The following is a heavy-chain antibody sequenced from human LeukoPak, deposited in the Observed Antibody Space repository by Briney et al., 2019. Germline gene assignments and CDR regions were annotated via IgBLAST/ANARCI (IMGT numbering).Heavy chain of an antibody. CDR2: IYYSGST. V-gene: IGHV4-59*08. J-gene: IGHJ4*02. CDR3: ARTGDYDSSGYYYVY. D-gene: IGHD3-22*01. Sequence: SETLSLTCAVSGGSISSYYWSWIRQPPGKGLEWIGYIYYSGSTNYNPSLKSRVTISVDTSMNQFSLKLSSVTAADTAVYYCARTGDYDSSGYYYVYWGQGTLVTVSS. CDR1: GGSISSYY.